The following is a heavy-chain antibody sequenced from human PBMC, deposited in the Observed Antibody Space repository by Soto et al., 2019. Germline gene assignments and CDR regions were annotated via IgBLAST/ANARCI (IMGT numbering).Heavy chain of an antibody. Sequence: GGSLRLSCTASGFTFGGYAMSWVRQAPGKGLEWVGFIRSKAYGGTTEYAASVKGRFTISRDDSKSIAYLQMNSLKTEGTAVYYFTRGPSYHSSALAAVDIWGQGTTVTV. CDR3: TRGPSYHSSALAAVDI. D-gene: IGHD3-22*01. J-gene: IGHJ3*02. V-gene: IGHV3-49*04. CDR2: IRSKAYGGTT. CDR1: GFTFGGYA.